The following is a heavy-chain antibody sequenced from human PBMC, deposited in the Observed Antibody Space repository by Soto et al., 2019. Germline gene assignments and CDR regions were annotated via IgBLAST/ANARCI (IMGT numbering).Heavy chain of an antibody. Sequence: QVQLVQSGAEVKKPGASVKVSCKASGYTFTSYYMHWVRQAPGQGLEWMGIINPSGGSTSYAQKFQARVTMTRDTSTSTVYMELSSLRSEDTAVYYCARYHGPRYGMDVWGQGTTVTVSS. CDR1: GYTFTSYY. V-gene: IGHV1-46*01. D-gene: IGHD4-17*01. J-gene: IGHJ6*02. CDR2: INPSGGST. CDR3: ARYHGPRYGMDV.